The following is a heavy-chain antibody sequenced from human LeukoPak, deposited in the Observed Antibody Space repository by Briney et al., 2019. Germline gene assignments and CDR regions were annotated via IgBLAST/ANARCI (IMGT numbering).Heavy chain of an antibody. CDR3: AREGSSGSYWGLFDY. D-gene: IGHD1-26*01. CDR2: ISACNGNT. Sequence: ASVKVSCKASGYTFTSYGISWVRQAPGQGLEWMGWISACNGNTNYAQKLQGRVTMATDTSTSTAYMELRSLRSDDTAVYYCAREGSSGSYWGLFDYWGQGTLVTVSS. V-gene: IGHV1-18*01. J-gene: IGHJ4*02. CDR1: GYTFTSYG.